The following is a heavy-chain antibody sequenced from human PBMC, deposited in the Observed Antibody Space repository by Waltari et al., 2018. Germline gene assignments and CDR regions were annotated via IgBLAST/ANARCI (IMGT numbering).Heavy chain of an antibody. D-gene: IGHD6-25*01. Sequence: EVQLVESGGGLVQPGGSLRLSCAASGFTFSSYWMPWVRQAPGKGLVWVSRINTDGSSTSYADSVKGRFTISRDNAKNTLYLQMNSLRAEDTAVYYCARVSRRDGSAGYFDYWGQGTLVTVSS. CDR2: INTDGSST. CDR3: ARVSRRDGSAGYFDY. J-gene: IGHJ4*02. V-gene: IGHV3-74*01. CDR1: GFTFSSYW.